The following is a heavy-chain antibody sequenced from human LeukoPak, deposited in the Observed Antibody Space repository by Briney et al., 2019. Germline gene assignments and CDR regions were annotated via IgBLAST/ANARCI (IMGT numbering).Heavy chain of an antibody. CDR3: ARPKGYCSSTSCGWFDP. Sequence: PGGSLRLSCAASGFTFSSYDMHWVRQATGKGLEWVSAIGTAGDTYYPGSVKGRFTISRENAKNSLYLQMNSLRAGDTAVYYCARPKGYCSSTSCGWFDPWGQGTLVTVSS. CDR2: IGTAGDT. J-gene: IGHJ5*02. V-gene: IGHV3-13*01. CDR1: GFTFSSYD. D-gene: IGHD2-2*01.